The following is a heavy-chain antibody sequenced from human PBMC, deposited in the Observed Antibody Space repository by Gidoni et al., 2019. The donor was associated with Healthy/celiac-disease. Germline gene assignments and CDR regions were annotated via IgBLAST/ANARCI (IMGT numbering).Heavy chain of an antibody. CDR2: INTCGST. CDR1: GGSFSGYY. Sequence: QVQLQQWGAGRLKPSETLSLTSAVYGGSFSGYYWSWIRQPPGKGLGWIWEINTCGSTNYHPSLKSRVTISVDTSKNQFSLKLSSVTAADTAVYYCARGRRQWLDNPRISNYYGMDVWGQGTTVTVSS. V-gene: IGHV4-34*01. J-gene: IGHJ6*02. D-gene: IGHD6-19*01. CDR3: ARGRRQWLDNPRISNYYGMDV.